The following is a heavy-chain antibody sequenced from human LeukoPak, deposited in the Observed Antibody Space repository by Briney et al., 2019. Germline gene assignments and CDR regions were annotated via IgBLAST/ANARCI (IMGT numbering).Heavy chain of an antibody. CDR1: GFTLSSYS. V-gene: IGHV3-21*01. CDR2: ISSGSSYI. D-gene: IGHD6-13*01. J-gene: IGHJ4*02. Sequence: GGSLRLSCAAAGFTLSSYSMNWVRQASGEGLELVSSISSGSSYIYYADSVKGRFTISRDDAKNSLYLQMNSLRAEDTAVYYCARDPTVAAAWWGQGTLVTVSS. CDR3: ARDPTVAAAW.